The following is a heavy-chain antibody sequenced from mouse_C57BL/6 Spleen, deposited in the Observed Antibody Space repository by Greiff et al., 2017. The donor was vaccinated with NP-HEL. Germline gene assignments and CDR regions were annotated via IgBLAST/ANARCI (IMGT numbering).Heavy chain of an antibody. Sequence: EVQLVESGPELVKPGASVKMSCKASGYTFTDYNMHWVKQSHGKSLEWIGYINPNNGGTSYNQKFKGKATLTVNKSSSTAYMELRSLTSEDSAVYYCARTPYGSSSWGQGTTLTVSS. CDR2: INPNNGGT. CDR1: GYTFTDYN. D-gene: IGHD1-1*01. V-gene: IGHV1-22*01. CDR3: ARTPYGSSS. J-gene: IGHJ2*01.